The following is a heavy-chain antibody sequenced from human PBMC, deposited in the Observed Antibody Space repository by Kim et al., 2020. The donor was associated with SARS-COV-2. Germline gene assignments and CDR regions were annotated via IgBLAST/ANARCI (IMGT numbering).Heavy chain of an antibody. CDR3: ARQIVAATARWFDS. D-gene: IGHD1-26*01. Sequence: YADSVKGRFTISRDNAKKSLYLQMNSLRDEDTAIYYCARQIVAATARWFDSWGQGTLVTVSS. J-gene: IGHJ5*01. V-gene: IGHV3-48*02.